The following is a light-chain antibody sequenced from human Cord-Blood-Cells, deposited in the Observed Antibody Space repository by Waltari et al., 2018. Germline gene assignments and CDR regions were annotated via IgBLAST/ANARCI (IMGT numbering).Light chain of an antibody. V-gene: IGLV2-23*01. Sequence: QSALTQPASVSGSPGQSLTISCTGTRSDVGSYNLVSSYQQHPGKAPKLMIYEGSKRPSGVSNRFSGSKSGNTASLTISGLQAEDEADYYCCSYAGSSTLYVFGTGTKVTVL. CDR2: EGS. CDR3: CSYAGSSTLYV. J-gene: IGLJ1*01. CDR1: RSDVGSYNL.